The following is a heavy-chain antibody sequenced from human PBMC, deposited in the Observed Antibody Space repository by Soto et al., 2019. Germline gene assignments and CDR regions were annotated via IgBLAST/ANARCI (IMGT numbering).Heavy chain of an antibody. CDR3: AREGSSSWYFYYSYGMDV. V-gene: IGHV3-33*01. Sequence: QVQLVESGGGVVQPGRSLRLSCAASGFTFSSYGMHWVRQAPGKGLEWVAVIWYDGSNKYYADSVKGRFTISRDNSKNTLYLQMNSLRAEDTAVYYCAREGSSSWYFYYSYGMDVWGQGTTVTVSS. D-gene: IGHD6-13*01. CDR1: GFTFSSYG. J-gene: IGHJ6*02. CDR2: IWYDGSNK.